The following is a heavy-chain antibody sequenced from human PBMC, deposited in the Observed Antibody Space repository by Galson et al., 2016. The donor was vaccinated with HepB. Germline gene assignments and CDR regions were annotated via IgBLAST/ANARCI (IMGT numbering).Heavy chain of an antibody. V-gene: IGHV3-30-3*01. CDR1: GFTFDDYA. J-gene: IGHJ5*02. CDR2: ISYDGSNK. D-gene: IGHD4-17*01. Sequence: SLRLSCAASGFTFDDYAMHWVRQAPGKGLEWVAVISYDGSNKYYADSVKGRFTISRDNSKNTLYLQMNSLRAEDTAVYYCARGPLTVNTYCCWFDPWGQGTLLTVSS. CDR3: ARGPLTVNTYCCWFDP.